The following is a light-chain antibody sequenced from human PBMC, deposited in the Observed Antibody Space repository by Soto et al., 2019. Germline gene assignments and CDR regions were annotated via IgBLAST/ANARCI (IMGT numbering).Light chain of an antibody. CDR2: GAS. CDR3: QQYGSSPLT. J-gene: IGKJ5*01. Sequence: EIVLTQSLGTLSLYHRERPTLSCPASQSVSSSYLAWYQQKPGQAPRLLIYGASSRATGIPDRFSGSGSGTDFTLTISRLEPEDFAVYYCQQYGSSPLTFGGGTLLEIK. CDR1: QSVSSSY. V-gene: IGKV3-20*01.